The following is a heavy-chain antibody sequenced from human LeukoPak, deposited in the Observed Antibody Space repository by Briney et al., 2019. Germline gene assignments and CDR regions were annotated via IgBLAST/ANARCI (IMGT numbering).Heavy chain of an antibody. Sequence: PSETLSLTCTVSGGSISSSSYYWGWIRQPPGKGLEWIGSIYYSGSTYYNPSLKSRITISVDTSKNQFSLKLSSVTAADMAVYYCARRPRYCSSTSCKLNYIDYWGQGTLVTVSS. CDR2: IYYSGST. D-gene: IGHD2-2*01. J-gene: IGHJ4*02. CDR3: ARRPRYCSSTSCKLNYIDY. V-gene: IGHV4-39*01. CDR1: GGSISSSSYY.